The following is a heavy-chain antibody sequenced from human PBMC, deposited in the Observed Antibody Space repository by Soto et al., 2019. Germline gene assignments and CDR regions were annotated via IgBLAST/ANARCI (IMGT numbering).Heavy chain of an antibody. V-gene: IGHV4-34*01. J-gene: IGHJ4*02. CDR2: INHSGST. CDR3: ARVRDSSGYYSTTRIDY. D-gene: IGHD3-22*01. CDR1: GGSFSGYY. Sequence: QVQLQQWGAGLLKPSETLSLTCAVYGGSFSGYYWSWIRQPPGKGLEWIGEINHSGSTNYNPSLKSPVTISVDTSKTQFSLKLSSVTAADTAVYYCARVRDSSGYYSTTRIDYWGQGTLVTVSS.